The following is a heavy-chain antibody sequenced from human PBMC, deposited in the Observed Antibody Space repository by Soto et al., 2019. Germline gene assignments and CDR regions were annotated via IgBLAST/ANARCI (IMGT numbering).Heavy chain of an antibody. CDR2: ISYDGSNK. V-gene: IGHV3-30*18. CDR1: GFTFSTYG. Sequence: GGSLRLSCAASGFTFSTYGMHWVRQAPGKGLEWVAVISYDGSNKYYADSVKGRFTVSRDNSEDTLYLQMNSLRAEDTAAYYCAKSIRGGSLRDAFDIWGLGTMVTVSS. CDR3: AKSIRGGSLRDAFDI. D-gene: IGHD2-15*01. J-gene: IGHJ3*02.